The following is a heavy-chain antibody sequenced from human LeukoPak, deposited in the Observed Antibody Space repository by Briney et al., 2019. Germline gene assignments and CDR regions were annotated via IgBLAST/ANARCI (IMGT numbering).Heavy chain of an antibody. J-gene: IGHJ4*02. Sequence: GGSLRLSCAASGFTFSSYWMSWVRQAPGKGLEWVSVIYSGGSTYYADSAKGRFTISRDNSKNTLYLQMNSLRAEDTAFYHCARVKGEGAHFDYWGQGTLVTVSS. CDR3: ARVKGEGAHFDY. V-gene: IGHV3-53*01. CDR2: IYSGGST. D-gene: IGHD1-26*01. CDR1: GFTFSSYW.